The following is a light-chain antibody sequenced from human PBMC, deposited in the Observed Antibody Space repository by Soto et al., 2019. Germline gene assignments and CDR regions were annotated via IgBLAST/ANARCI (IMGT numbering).Light chain of an antibody. CDR1: QSVSNN. CDR2: DAS. V-gene: IGKV3-11*01. Sequence: EIVMTQSPVTLSVSPGERATLYCRSCQSVSNNHLAWYQQKPGQAPRLLIYDASNRATGIPARFSGSGSGTDFTLTISSLEPEDFAVYYCQQRSNWPRSITFGQGTRLEI. J-gene: IGKJ5*01. CDR3: QQRSNWPRSIT.